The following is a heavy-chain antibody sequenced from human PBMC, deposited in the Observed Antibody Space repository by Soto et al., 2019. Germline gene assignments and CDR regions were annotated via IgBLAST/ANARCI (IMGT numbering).Heavy chain of an antibody. CDR3: SSRAWGGRVYYGMDV. D-gene: IGHD3-10*01. V-gene: IGHV3-23*01. J-gene: IGHJ6*02. Sequence: WLSTRPTCAASGFTFSSSAVRWFRQAPGKGLEWVSSISVSGGSSYYAVSVEVRFTISRDNSKNSLYLQMNILGAEDTAVYYCSSRAWGGRVYYGMDVWCQGTTVTVSS. CDR1: GFTFSSSA. CDR2: ISVSGGSS.